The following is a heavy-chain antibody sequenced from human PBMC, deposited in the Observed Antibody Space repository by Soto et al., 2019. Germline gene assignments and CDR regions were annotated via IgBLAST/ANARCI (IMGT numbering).Heavy chain of an antibody. CDR2: ISSSSSTI. D-gene: IGHD3-10*01. Sequence: GGSLRLSCAASGFTFSSYAMSWVRQAPGKGLEWVSYISSSSSTIYYADSVKGRFTISRDNAKNSLYLQMNSLRAEDTAVYYCAREWASYGDAFDIWGQGTMVTVSS. CDR1: GFTFSSYA. J-gene: IGHJ3*02. V-gene: IGHV3-48*01. CDR3: AREWASYGDAFDI.